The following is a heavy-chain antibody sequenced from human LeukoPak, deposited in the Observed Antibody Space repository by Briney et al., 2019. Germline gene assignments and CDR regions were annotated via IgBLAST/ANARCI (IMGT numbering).Heavy chain of an antibody. CDR2: IRYDGSNK. CDR1: GFTFSSYG. J-gene: IGHJ4*02. V-gene: IGHV3-30*02. D-gene: IGHD3-9*01. CDR3: AKRPDVLRYFDWLLYTLNFDY. Sequence: PGGSLRLSCAASGFTFSSYGMHWVRQAPGKGLEWVAFIRYDGSNKYYADSVKGRFTISRDNSKNTLYLQMNSLRAEGTAVYYCAKRPDVLRYFDWLLYTLNFDYWGQGTLVTVSS.